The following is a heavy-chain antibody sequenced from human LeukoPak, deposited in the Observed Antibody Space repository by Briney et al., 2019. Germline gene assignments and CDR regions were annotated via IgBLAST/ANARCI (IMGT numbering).Heavy chain of an antibody. CDR3: ASDDYAEFY. D-gene: IGHD4-17*01. J-gene: IGHJ4*02. CDR2: ISYDGSNK. Sequence: PGGSLRLSCAASGFTFSSYAMHWVRQDPGKGLEWVAVISYDGSNKYYADSVKGRFTISRDNSKNTLYLQMNSLRAEDTAVYYCASDDYAEFYWGQGTLVTVSS. V-gene: IGHV3-30-3*01. CDR1: GFTFSSYA.